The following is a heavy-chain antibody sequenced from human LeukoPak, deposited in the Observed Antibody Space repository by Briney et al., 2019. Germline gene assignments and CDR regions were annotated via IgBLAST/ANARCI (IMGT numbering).Heavy chain of an antibody. CDR1: GGSISSYY. V-gene: IGHV4-4*07. CDR2: IYTSGST. CDR3: AAIAARGAFDI. Sequence: SETLSLTRTVSGGSISSYYWSWIRQPAGKGLEWIGRIYTSGSTNYNPSLKSRVTISVDTSKNQFSLKLSSVTAADTAVYYCAAIAARGAFDIWGQGTMVTVSS. D-gene: IGHD6-6*01. J-gene: IGHJ3*02.